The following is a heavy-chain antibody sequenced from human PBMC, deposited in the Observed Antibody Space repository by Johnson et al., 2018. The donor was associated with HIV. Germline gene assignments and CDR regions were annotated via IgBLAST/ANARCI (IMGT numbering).Heavy chain of an antibody. CDR3: AETPGIAAAGTGYAFDI. CDR2: IKSDGSSI. D-gene: IGHD6-13*01. CDR1: GFTLRNYW. J-gene: IGHJ3*02. Sequence: VQLVESGGGLVQPGGSLRLSCAASGFTLRNYWVNWVRQLPGKGLVWVSRIKSDGSSITYADFAKGRFTISRDNAKDTVYLQMTSLRAEDTAVYYCAETPGIAAAGTGYAFDIWGQGTMVTVSS. V-gene: IGHV3-74*02.